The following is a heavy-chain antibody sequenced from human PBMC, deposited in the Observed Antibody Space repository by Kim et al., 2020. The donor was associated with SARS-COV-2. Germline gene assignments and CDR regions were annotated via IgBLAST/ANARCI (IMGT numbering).Heavy chain of an antibody. V-gene: IGHV3-33*01. CDR3: ARRGPAELGDFDY. D-gene: IGHD3-10*01. J-gene: IGHJ4*02. Sequence: ADSVKGRFTISRDNSRNTLYLQMNPLRGEDTAVYYCARRGPAELGDFDYWGQGTLVSVSS.